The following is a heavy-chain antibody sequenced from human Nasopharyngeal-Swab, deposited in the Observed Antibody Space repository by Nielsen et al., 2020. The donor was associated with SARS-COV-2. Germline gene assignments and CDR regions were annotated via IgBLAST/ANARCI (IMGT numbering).Heavy chain of an antibody. CDR1: GGSISSGDYY. V-gene: IGHV4-30-4*01. CDR3: AREGFSITIFGVVIRWFDP. D-gene: IGHD3-3*01. CDR2: IYYSRST. Sequence: SETLSLTCTVSGGSISSGDYYWSWIRQPPGKGLEWIGYIYYSRSTYYNPSLKSRVTISVDTSKNQFSLKLSSVTAADTAVYYCAREGFSITIFGVVIRWFDPWGQGTLVTVSS. J-gene: IGHJ5*02.